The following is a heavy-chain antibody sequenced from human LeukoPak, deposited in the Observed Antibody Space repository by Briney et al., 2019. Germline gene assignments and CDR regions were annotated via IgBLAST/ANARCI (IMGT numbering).Heavy chain of an antibody. J-gene: IGHJ3*02. D-gene: IGHD4-17*01. CDR1: GFTFDDYA. CDR3: AKDMTTVTTGAFDI. Sequence: PGGSLRLSCAASGFTFDDYAMHWVRQAPGKGLEWVSGISWNSGSIGYADSVKGRFTISRDNAKNSLYLQMNSLRAEDMALYYYAKDMTTVTTGAFDIWGQGTMVTVSS. CDR2: ISWNSGSI. V-gene: IGHV3-9*03.